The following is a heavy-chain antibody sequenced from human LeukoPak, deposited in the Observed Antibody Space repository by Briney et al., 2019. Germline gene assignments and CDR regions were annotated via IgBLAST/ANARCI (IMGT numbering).Heavy chain of an antibody. CDR3: ARRRAPELNAIAVAGFDY. CDR1: GGYFNGYL. CDR2: INHGENT. Sequence: SETLSLTCGVYGGYFNGYLWSWIRQTPGTGLEGIGDINHGENTNYNPSLKSRVTISVDTSKNQFSLNLSSVTAADTAVYYCARRRAPELNAIAVAGFDYWGQGTLVSV. D-gene: IGHD6-19*01. J-gene: IGHJ4*02. V-gene: IGHV4-34*01.